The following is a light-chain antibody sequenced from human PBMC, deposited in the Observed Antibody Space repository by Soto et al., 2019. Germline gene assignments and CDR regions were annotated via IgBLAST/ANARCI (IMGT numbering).Light chain of an antibody. CDR3: VAWDDSLDGPV. J-gene: IGLJ2*01. Sequence: QSVLTQPPSASGTPGQRVTISCSGSSSNIGTNSINWYQQVPGTAPKLLMYSNDQRPSGVPDRFSGSKSGTSASLAISGLQSDDEADYYCVAWDDSLDGPVFGGGTKVTVL. CDR2: SND. V-gene: IGLV1-44*01. CDR1: SSNIGTNS.